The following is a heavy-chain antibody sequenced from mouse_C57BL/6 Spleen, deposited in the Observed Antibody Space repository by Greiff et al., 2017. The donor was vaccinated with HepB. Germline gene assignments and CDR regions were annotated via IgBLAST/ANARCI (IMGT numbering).Heavy chain of an antibody. CDR2: IHPNSGST. D-gene: IGHD1-1*01. V-gene: IGHV1-64*01. J-gene: IGHJ2*01. CDR3: ARSDYYGSSYVDS. CDR1: GYTFTSYW. Sequence: QVQLQQPGAELVKPGASVKLSCKASGYTFTSYWMHWVKQRPGHGLEWIGMIHPNSGSTNYNEKFKSKATLTVDKSSSTAYMQLSSLTSEDSAVYYCARSDYYGSSYVDSWGRGTTLTVSS.